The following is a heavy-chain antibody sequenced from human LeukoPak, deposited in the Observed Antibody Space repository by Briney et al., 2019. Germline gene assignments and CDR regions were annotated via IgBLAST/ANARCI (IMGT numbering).Heavy chain of an antibody. CDR3: VKEPAPYSLGDA. Sequence: GGSLRLSCGASGFTFSHYGMHWVSQAPGKRLEWVAVVWDDGINKFYADSVKGRFTISRDNSKHTVSLHMNSLRAEDTAVYYCVKEPAPYSLGDAWGKGTTVTVSS. CDR1: GFTFSHYG. D-gene: IGHD5-18*01. V-gene: IGHV3-33*06. J-gene: IGHJ6*04. CDR2: VWDDGINK.